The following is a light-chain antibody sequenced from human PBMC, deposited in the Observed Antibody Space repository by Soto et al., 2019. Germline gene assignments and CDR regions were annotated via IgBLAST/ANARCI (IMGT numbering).Light chain of an antibody. J-gene: IGKJ1*01. CDR2: AAS. CDR1: QTISSS. V-gene: IGKV1-39*01. Sequence: DIQMTQSPSSLSAYVGDRVTITCRVSQTISSSLNWYQQKPGKAPNLLIYAASILQRGVPSRFSGSGSGTDFTLTISSLQPEDFATYYCQQSYSPLTRTFGQGTEVDIK. CDR3: QQSYSPLTRT.